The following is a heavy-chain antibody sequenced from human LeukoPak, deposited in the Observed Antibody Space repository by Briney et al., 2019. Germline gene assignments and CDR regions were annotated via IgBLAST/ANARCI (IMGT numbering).Heavy chain of an antibody. CDR3: AILPGGVAGTGFDP. Sequence: GGSLRLSCAASGFTFSSYSMNWVRQAPGKGLEWVSSISSSSSSYIYYADSVKGRFTISRDNAKNSLYLQMNSLRAEDTAVYYCAILPGGVAGTGFDPWGQGTLVTVSS. J-gene: IGHJ5*02. CDR2: ISSSSSSYI. CDR1: GFTFSSYS. D-gene: IGHD1-26*01. V-gene: IGHV3-21*01.